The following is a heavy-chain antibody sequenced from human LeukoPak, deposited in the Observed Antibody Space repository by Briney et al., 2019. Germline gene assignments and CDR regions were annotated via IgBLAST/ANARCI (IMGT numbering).Heavy chain of an antibody. Sequence: GGSLRLSCAASGFIFNSYAMSWVRQAPGKGLEWVSTISGSGGSTYYADSVKDRFTISRDASKNTVFLQMNSLRAEDTAVYYCAKGGYCSSTSCYVGWFDPWGQGTLVTVSS. J-gene: IGHJ5*02. CDR2: ISGSGGST. CDR3: AKGGYCSSTSCYVGWFDP. CDR1: GFIFNSYA. D-gene: IGHD2-2*01. V-gene: IGHV3-23*01.